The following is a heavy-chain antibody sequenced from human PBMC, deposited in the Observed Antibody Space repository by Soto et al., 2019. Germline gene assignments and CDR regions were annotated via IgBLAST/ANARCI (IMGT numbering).Heavy chain of an antibody. CDR2: NSAYNGNT. Sequence: ASVKVSCKASGYTFTTYGISWVRQAPGQGLEWMGWNSAYNGNTNYAQKLQGRVTMTTDTSTSAAYMEMRSLRSDEMAVYYCPLLGYCSGGSCLPDKDYDFYYMDLWGKGITVTV. D-gene: IGHD2-15*01. V-gene: IGHV1-18*03. CDR1: GYTFTTYG. CDR3: PLLGYCSGGSCLPDKDYDFYYMDL. J-gene: IGHJ6*03.